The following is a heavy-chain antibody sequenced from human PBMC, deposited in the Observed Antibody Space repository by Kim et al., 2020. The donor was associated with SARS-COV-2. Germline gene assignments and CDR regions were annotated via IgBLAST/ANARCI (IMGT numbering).Heavy chain of an antibody. J-gene: IGHJ4*02. V-gene: IGHV1-69*13. CDR3: ARDGGAVAGTWAFDY. CDR1: GGTFSSYA. CDR2: IIPIFGTA. Sequence: SVKVSCKASGGTFSSYAISWVRQAPGQGLEWMGGIIPIFGTANYAQKFQGRVTITADESTSTAYMELSSLRSEDTAVYYCARDGGAVAGTWAFDYWGQGTLVTVSS. D-gene: IGHD6-19*01.